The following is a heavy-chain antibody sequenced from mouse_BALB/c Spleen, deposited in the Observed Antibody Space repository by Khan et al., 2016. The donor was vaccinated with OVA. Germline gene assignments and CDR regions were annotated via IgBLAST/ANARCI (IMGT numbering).Heavy chain of an antibody. CDR1: GYSITSEFA. CDR3: ARKDYYDYDPFPY. Sequence: QLKQSGPGLVKPSQSLSLTCTVTGYSITSEFAWNWFRQFPGNKLEWMGYISYSGNTRYNPSLKSLISITRDTSRNQFFLQLNSVTTEDTATYYCARKDYYDYDPFPYWGQGTLVTVSA. J-gene: IGHJ3*01. CDR2: ISYSGNT. D-gene: IGHD2-4*01. V-gene: IGHV3-2*02.